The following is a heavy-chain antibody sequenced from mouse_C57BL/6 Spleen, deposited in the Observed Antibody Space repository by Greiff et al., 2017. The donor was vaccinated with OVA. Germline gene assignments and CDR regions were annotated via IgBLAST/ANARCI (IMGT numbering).Heavy chain of an antibody. Sequence: QVQLQQPGAELVKPGASVKLSCKASGYTFTSYWITWVKQRPGQGLEWIGDIYPGSGSTNYNEKFKSKATLTVDTSSSTAYMQLSSLTSEDSAVYYCARRDYGSSLDYWGQGTTLTVSS. J-gene: IGHJ2*01. V-gene: IGHV1-55*01. CDR1: GYTFTSYW. CDR2: IYPGSGST. CDR3: ARRDYGSSLDY. D-gene: IGHD1-1*01.